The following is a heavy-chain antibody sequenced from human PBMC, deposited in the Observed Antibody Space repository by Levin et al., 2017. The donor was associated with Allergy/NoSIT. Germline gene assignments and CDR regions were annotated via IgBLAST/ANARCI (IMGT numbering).Heavy chain of an antibody. Sequence: PGGSLRLSCAASGFTFSSYGMHWVRQAPGKGLEWVAVIWYDGSNKYYADSVKGRFTISRDNSKNTLYLQMNSLRAEDTAVYYCAREGGYADYGDYTGYAFDSWGQGTMVTVSS. J-gene: IGHJ3*02. CDR2: IWYDGSNK. CDR3: AREGGYADYGDYTGYAFDS. CDR1: GFTFSSYG. D-gene: IGHD4-17*01. V-gene: IGHV3-33*01.